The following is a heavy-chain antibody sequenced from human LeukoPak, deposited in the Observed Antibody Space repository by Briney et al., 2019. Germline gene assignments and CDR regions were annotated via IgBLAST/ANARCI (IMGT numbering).Heavy chain of an antibody. D-gene: IGHD3-3*01. CDR3: ARVPRITIFGAGDGPRFDP. CDR1: GGSISSYY. J-gene: IGHJ5*02. CDR2: IYYNGST. Sequence: PSETLSLTCTVSGGSISSYYWSWIRQPPGKGLEWIGYIYYNGSTNYNPSLKSRVTISVDTSKNQFSLKLSSVTAADTAVYYCARVPRITIFGAGDGPRFDPWGQGTLVTVSS. V-gene: IGHV4-59*01.